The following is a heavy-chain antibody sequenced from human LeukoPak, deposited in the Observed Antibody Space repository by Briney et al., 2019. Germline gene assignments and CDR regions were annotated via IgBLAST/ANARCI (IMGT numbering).Heavy chain of an antibody. CDR3: ARVVPNYFDY. V-gene: IGHV1-46*01. CDR2: INPSGGGT. CDR1: GYTFTSYY. J-gene: IGHJ4*02. Sequence: ASVKVSCKASGYTFTSYYIHWVRQAPGQGLEWMGIINPSGGGTSYAQKFQGRVTMTRDTSTSTVYMELSSLRSEDTAVYYRARVVPNYFDYWGQGTLVTVSS.